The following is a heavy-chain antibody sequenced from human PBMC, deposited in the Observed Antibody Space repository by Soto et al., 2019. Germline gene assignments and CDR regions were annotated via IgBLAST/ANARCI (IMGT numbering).Heavy chain of an antibody. D-gene: IGHD3-10*01. CDR2: IGTAGDT. J-gene: IGHJ6*03. CDR1: GFTFSSYD. V-gene: IGHV3-13*01. Sequence: GGSLRLSCAASGFTFSSYDMHWVRQATGKGLEWVSAIGTAGDTYYPGSVKGRFTISRENAKNSLYLQMNSLRAGDTAVYYCARGPGSGSYSYYYYYMDVWGKGTTVTVSS. CDR3: ARGPGSGSYSYYYYYMDV.